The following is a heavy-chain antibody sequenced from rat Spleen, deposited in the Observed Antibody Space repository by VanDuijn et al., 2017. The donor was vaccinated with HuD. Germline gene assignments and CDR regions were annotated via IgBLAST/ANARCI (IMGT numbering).Heavy chain of an antibody. J-gene: IGHJ3*01. CDR3: ARSDGVHYYLPFAD. CDR1: GFSLIRNGV. CDR2: INSAGTT. V-gene: IGHV3-3*01. D-gene: IGHD1-1*01. Sequence: VQLKESGPGLVQPSQTLSLTCTVSGFSLIRNGVSWVRQPPGKGLEWMGYINSAGTTNYNPSLKSRISITRDTSKNQFFLQVNSVSSEDTATYYCARSDGVHYYLPFADWGQGTLVTASS.